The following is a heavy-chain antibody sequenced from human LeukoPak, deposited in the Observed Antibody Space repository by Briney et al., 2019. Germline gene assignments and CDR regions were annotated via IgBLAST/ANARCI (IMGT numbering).Heavy chain of an antibody. CDR3: ARYEYLEQEYSRSSGGY. V-gene: IGHV1-2*06. CDR2: INPKSGGT. J-gene: IGHJ4*02. CDR1: GYTFTGYY. D-gene: IGHD6-6*01. Sequence: ASVKVSCKASGYTFTGYYIHWVRQAPGQGLEWMGRINPKSGGTNSAQRFQGRVTMTRDTSINTAYMELSRLRSDDTAVYYCARYEYLEQEYSRSSGGYWGQGTLVTVSS.